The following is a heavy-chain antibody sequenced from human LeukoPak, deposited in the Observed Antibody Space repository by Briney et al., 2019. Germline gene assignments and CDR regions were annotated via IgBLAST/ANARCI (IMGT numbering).Heavy chain of an antibody. V-gene: IGHV3-23*01. Sequence: GGSLRLSCAASGFTFSAYAMSWVRQAPGKGLEWVSAISASTFYADSVKGRFTISRDNSKNTLYLQMNSLRGEDTAVYFCAKRQSLLQPRDDAFDIWGQGTMVTVSS. J-gene: IGHJ3*02. D-gene: IGHD1-1*01. CDR3: AKRQSLLQPRDDAFDI. CDR1: GFTFSAYA. CDR2: ISAST.